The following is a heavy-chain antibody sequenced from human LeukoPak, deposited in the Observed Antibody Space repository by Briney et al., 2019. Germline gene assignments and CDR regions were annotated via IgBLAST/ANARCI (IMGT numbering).Heavy chain of an antibody. CDR3: ARGRLAAAGRNWFDP. V-gene: IGHV1-58*01. J-gene: IGHJ5*02. D-gene: IGHD6-13*01. Sequence: SVKVSCKASGFTFTSSAVQWVRQARGQRLEWIGWIVVGSGNTNYAQKFQERVTITRDMSTSTAYMELSSLRSEDTAVYYCARGRLAAAGRNWFDPWGQGTLVTVSS. CDR1: GFTFTSSA. CDR2: IVVGSGNT.